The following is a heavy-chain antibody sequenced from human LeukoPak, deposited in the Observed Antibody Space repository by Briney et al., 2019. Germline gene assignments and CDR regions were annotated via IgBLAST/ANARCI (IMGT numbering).Heavy chain of an antibody. CDR3: ANGVGYQLLYYYYGMDV. J-gene: IGHJ6*02. D-gene: IGHD2-2*01. V-gene: IGHV3-30*18. Sequence: PGGSLRLSCAASGFTFSSYGMHWVRQAPGKGLEWVAVISYDGSNKYYADSVKGRFTISRDNSKNTLYLQMNSLRAEDTAVYYCANGVGYQLLYYYYGMDVWGQGTTVTVSS. CDR1: GFTFSSYG. CDR2: ISYDGSNK.